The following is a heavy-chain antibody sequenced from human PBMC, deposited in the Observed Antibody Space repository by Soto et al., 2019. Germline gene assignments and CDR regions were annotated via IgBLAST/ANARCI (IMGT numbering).Heavy chain of an antibody. CDR3: ARISGGSYIDY. CDR1: GGSISSYY. CDR2: IYYSGST. Sequence: PSETLSLTCTVSGGSISSYYWSWIRQPPGKGLEWIGYIYYSGSTNYNPSLKSRVTISVDTSKNQFSLKLSSVTAADTAIYYCARISGGSYIDYWGQGTPVTVSS. D-gene: IGHD1-26*01. V-gene: IGHV4-59*01. J-gene: IGHJ4*02.